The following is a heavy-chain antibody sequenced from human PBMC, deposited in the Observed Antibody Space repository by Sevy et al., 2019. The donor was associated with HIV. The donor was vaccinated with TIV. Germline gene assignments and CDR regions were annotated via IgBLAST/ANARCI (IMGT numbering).Heavy chain of an antibody. Sequence: ASVKVTSKASGYTFSVYDINWVRQVTGQGLEWMGWLNPSSSNTGYAENCQGRVTFTMDSSTSTGYMEMSSLRSEDTAVYYCARAAAGAYDAFDIWGQGTLVTVSS. CDR2: LNPSSSNT. CDR3: ARAAAGAYDAFDI. CDR1: GYTFSVYD. V-gene: IGHV1-8*03. D-gene: IGHD6-13*01. J-gene: IGHJ3*02.